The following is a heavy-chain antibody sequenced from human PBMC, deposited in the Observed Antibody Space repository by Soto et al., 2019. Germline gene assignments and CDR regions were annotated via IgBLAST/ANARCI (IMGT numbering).Heavy chain of an antibody. CDR2: IYHSGST. V-gene: IGHV4-4*02. Sequence: QVQLQESGPGLVKPSGTLSLTCAVSGGSISSSNWWSWVRQSPGKGLEWIGEIYHSGSTNYNPSLKRRVTISEDKSKNQFSLKLSSVTAADTAVYYGVRGSGRQGYNYYGMDVWGQGTTVTVSS. CDR1: GGSISSSNW. CDR3: VRGSGRQGYNYYGMDV. D-gene: IGHD3-10*01. J-gene: IGHJ6*02.